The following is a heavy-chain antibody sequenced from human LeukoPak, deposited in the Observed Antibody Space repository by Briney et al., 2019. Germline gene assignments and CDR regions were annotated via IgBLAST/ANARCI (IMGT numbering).Heavy chain of an antibody. CDR2: ISSSGSII. V-gene: IGHV3-11*04. J-gene: IGHJ4*02. D-gene: IGHD3-22*01. CDR1: GFTFSDYY. Sequence: GGSLRLSCAASGFTFSDYYMTWIRQAPGKGLEWVSYISSSGSIIYYADYVKGRFIISRDTAKNSLYLQMNSLRAEDTAVYFCARVGYDSSGRFDYWGQGTLVTVSS. CDR3: ARVGYDSSGRFDY.